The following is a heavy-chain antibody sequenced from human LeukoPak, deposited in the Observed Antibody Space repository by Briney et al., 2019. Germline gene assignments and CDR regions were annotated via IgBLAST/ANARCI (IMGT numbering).Heavy chain of an antibody. V-gene: IGHV1-2*02. CDR2: INLNSGGT. Sequence: GASVKVSCKASGYTFTGYYMHWVRQAPGQGLEWMGWINLNSGGTNYAQKFQGRVTMTRDTSISTAYMELSRLRSDDTAVYYCARDRGELPNDAFDIWGQGTMVTVSS. D-gene: IGHD1-26*01. J-gene: IGHJ3*02. CDR1: GYTFTGYY. CDR3: ARDRGELPNDAFDI.